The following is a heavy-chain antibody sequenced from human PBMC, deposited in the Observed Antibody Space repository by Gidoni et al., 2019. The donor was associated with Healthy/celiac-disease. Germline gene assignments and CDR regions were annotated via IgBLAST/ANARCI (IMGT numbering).Heavy chain of an antibody. CDR3: AKGGDIVVVVAGPGDAFDI. D-gene: IGHD2-15*01. Sequence: QVQLVESGGGVVKPGRSMRLSCAACGFTFSSYGMNWARQAPGKGMEWLAVISYDGSNKYYSDSVKGRFTISRDNSKNTLYLQMNSLRAEDTAVYYCAKGGDIVVVVAGPGDAFDIWGQGTMVTVSS. J-gene: IGHJ3*02. V-gene: IGHV3-30*18. CDR2: ISYDGSNK. CDR1: GFTFSSYG.